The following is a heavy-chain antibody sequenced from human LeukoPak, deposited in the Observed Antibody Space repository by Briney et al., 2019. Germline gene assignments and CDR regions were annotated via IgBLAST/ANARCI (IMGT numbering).Heavy chain of an antibody. Sequence: GESLKISCKGSGYSFTSYWIGWVRQMPGKGLEWMGIIYPGDSDTRYGPSFQGQVTISADKSISTAYLQWSSLKASDTAMYYCARTYYDSSGYYSAYYFDYWGQGTLVTVSS. CDR1: GYSFTSYW. V-gene: IGHV5-51*01. CDR2: IYPGDSDT. D-gene: IGHD3-22*01. CDR3: ARTYYDSSGYYSAYYFDY. J-gene: IGHJ4*02.